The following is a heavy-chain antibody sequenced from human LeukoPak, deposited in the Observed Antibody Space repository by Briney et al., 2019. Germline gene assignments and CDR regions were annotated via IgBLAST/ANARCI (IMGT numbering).Heavy chain of an antibody. CDR2: IYSGGST. CDR1: GFTVSSNY. J-gene: IGHJ6*02. D-gene: IGHD2-2*01. CDR3: ASPSGSTSSNYYYYYGMDV. Sequence: GGSLRLSCAASGFTVSSNYMSWVRQAPGKGLEWVSVIYSGGSTYYADSVKGRFTISRDNSKNTLYLQMNSLRAEDTAVYYCASPSGSTSSNYYYYYGMDVWGQGTTVTVS. V-gene: IGHV3-66*01.